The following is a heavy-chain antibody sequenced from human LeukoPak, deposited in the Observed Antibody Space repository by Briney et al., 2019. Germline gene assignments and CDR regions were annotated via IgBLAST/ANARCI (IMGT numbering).Heavy chain of an antibody. Sequence: AAVKVSCKASGYAFTNYYMHWVRQAPGQGLEWMGIINPSGGSTSYAQTFQGRVTMTRDSTTSTVYMELSSLRSEDTAVYYCARMTSPPYGDYLGYWGQGTLVTVSS. CDR3: ARMTSPPYGDYLGY. J-gene: IGHJ4*02. CDR1: GYAFTNYY. V-gene: IGHV1-46*01. CDR2: INPSGGST. D-gene: IGHD4-17*01.